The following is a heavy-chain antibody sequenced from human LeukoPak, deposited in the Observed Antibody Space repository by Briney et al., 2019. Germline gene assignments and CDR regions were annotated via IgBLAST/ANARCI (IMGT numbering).Heavy chain of an antibody. CDR2: ISGSGGST. D-gene: IGHD3-10*01. Sequence: GGSLRLSCAASGFTFSSYGMSWVRQAPGKGLEWVSAISGSGGSTYYADSVKGRFTISRDNSKNTLYLQMNSLRAEDTAVYYCAKDRLTMVRGTPFDYWGQGTLVTVSS. V-gene: IGHV3-23*01. CDR1: GFTFSSYG. CDR3: AKDRLTMVRGTPFDY. J-gene: IGHJ4*02.